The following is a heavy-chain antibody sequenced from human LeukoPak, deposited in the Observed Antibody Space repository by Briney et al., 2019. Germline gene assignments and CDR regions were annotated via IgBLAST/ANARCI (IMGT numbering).Heavy chain of an antibody. J-gene: IGHJ6*02. Sequence: PGGSLRLSCAASGFTVSNNYMSWVRQAPGKGLEGGSIIFSGGSTYFSDSVKVRFTISRDNSKITLYLQMNSLSAEDTAVYYCARDHGAAGHPYYYYYAMDVSGQGTTVTVSS. CDR2: IFSGGST. V-gene: IGHV3-66*01. D-gene: IGHD6-13*01. CDR1: GFTVSNNY. CDR3: ARDHGAAGHPYYYYYAMDV.